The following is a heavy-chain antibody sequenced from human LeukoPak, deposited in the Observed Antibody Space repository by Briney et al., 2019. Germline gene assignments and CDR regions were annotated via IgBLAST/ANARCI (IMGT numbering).Heavy chain of an antibody. J-gene: IGHJ4*02. D-gene: IGHD5-18*01. CDR1: GFTFSSYS. V-gene: IGHV3-21*01. CDR3: ARGLPTAY. CDR2: ICSSSSYI. Sequence: GGSLRLSCAASGFTFSSYSMNWVRQAPGKGLEWVSSICSSSSYIYYADSVKGRFTISRDNAKNSLYLQMNSLRAEDTAVYYCARGLPTAYWGQGTLVTASS.